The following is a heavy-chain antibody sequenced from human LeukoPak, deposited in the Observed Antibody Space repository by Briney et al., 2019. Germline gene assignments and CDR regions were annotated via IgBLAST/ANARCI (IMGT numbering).Heavy chain of an antibody. CDR2: ISYDGSNK. J-gene: IGHJ3*02. Sequence: GGSLRLSCAASGFTFSTYAMHWVRQAPGKGLEWVAVISYDGSNKYYVDSVKGRFTISRDNSKNTVYLQMNSLRVEEAAVYYCARGMGAGLMGGALDIWGQGTKVTVSS. CDR1: GFTFSTYA. CDR3: ARGMGAGLMGGALDI. V-gene: IGHV3-30*01. D-gene: IGHD1-26*01.